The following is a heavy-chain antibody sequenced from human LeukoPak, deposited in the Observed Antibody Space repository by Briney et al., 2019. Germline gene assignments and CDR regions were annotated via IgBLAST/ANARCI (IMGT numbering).Heavy chain of an antibody. D-gene: IGHD3-22*01. CDR1: GGSISSSSYY. Sequence: SETLSLTCTVSGGSISSSSYYWGWIRQPPGKGLEWIGSIYYSGSTYYNPSLKSRVTISVDTSKNQFSLKLSSVTAADTAVCYCARETRNYYDSSGYYLVDHWGQGTLVTVSS. V-gene: IGHV4-39*07. CDR2: IYYSGST. CDR3: ARETRNYYDSSGYYLVDH. J-gene: IGHJ4*02.